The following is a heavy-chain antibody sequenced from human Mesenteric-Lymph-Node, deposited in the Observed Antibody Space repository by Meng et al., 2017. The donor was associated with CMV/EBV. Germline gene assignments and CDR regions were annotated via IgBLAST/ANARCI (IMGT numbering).Heavy chain of an antibody. CDR2: IDPKNGDR. Sequence: ASVKVSCKTSGYTFTDNHIHWVRQAPGQGLEWMGRIDPKNGDRNYAQTFQGRITLTRDTSITTAYMELNRLTSDDTAVYFCVKENWSYGYWGQGTLVT. D-gene: IGHD3-16*01. V-gene: IGHV1-2*06. CDR1: GYTFTDNH. J-gene: IGHJ4*02. CDR3: VKENWSYGY.